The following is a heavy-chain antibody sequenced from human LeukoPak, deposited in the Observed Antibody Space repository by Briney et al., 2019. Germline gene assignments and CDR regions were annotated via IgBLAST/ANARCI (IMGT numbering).Heavy chain of an antibody. V-gene: IGHV3-30*18. CDR3: AKDLESALRD. D-gene: IGHD1-1*01. Sequence: GGSLRVSCAASGFTFSIYGMHWVRQAPGKGLEWVAVISYDGSDKYYADSVKGRFTISRDNSKSTLYLQMNSLRAEDTAVYYCAKDLESALRDWGQGTLVTVSS. CDR2: ISYDGSDK. J-gene: IGHJ4*02. CDR1: GFTFSIYG.